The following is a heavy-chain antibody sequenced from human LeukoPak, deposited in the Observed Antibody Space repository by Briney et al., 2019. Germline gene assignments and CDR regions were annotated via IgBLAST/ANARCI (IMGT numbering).Heavy chain of an antibody. CDR3: ARDRGEGIVGTFDY. CDR2: IFYSGNT. CDR1: GDSISNHY. Sequence: PSETLSLTCTVSGDSISNHYWSWIRQPPGKGLVWIGYIFYSGNTHYNPSLKSRVTMSVDTSKNQFSLRVSSVTPADTAVYYCARDRGEGIVGTFDYWGQGTLVTVSS. V-gene: IGHV4-59*11. D-gene: IGHD1-26*01. J-gene: IGHJ4*02.